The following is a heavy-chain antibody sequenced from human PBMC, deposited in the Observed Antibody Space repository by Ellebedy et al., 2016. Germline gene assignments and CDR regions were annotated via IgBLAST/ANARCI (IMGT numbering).Heavy chain of an antibody. CDR3: AKWNGGWNAFDV. Sequence: SETLSLTCNVSGGSVSSDYWNWIRRPPGKGLEWIGYVFHTGTTNYNPSLKSRVTMSVDTSKSQFSLRLTSVTAADTAVYYCAKWNGGWNAFDVWGQGTMVIVSS. D-gene: IGHD1-1*01. V-gene: IGHV4-59*02. J-gene: IGHJ3*01. CDR2: VFHTGTT. CDR1: GGSVSSDY.